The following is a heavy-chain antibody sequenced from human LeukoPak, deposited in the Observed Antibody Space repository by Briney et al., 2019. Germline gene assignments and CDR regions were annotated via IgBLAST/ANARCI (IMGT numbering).Heavy chain of an antibody. CDR2: IKEDGSEK. D-gene: IGHD3-16*01. J-gene: IGHJ3*02. CDR3: VAGGAFDI. V-gene: IGHV3-7*01. CDR1: GITFSNEW. Sequence: GGSLRLSCTTSGITFSNEWMSWVRQAPGKGLEWVANIKEDGSEKYYVDAVKGRFTISRDSAKNSLYLAMNSLRVEDAAVYYCVAGGAFDIWGQGTMVTVSS.